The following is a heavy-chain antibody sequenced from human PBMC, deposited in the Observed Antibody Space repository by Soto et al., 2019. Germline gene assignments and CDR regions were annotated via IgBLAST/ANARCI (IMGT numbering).Heavy chain of an antibody. V-gene: IGHV3-33*01. Sequence: QVQLVESGGGVVQPGRSLRLSCAASGFTFSSYGIHWVRQAPGKGLEWVAVIWYDGSNKYYADSVKGRFTISRDNSKNTLYLPMNSLRAEDTAVYYCARDRGSGWWEPFDYWGQGTLVTVSS. CDR2: IWYDGSNK. CDR3: ARDRGSGWWEPFDY. D-gene: IGHD6-19*01. J-gene: IGHJ4*02. CDR1: GFTFSSYG.